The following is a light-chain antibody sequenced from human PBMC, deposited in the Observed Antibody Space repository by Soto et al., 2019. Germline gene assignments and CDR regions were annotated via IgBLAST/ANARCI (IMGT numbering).Light chain of an antibody. J-gene: IGKJ2*01. V-gene: IGKV3-20*01. CDR2: GAS. CDR3: QQSGTSPKYA. CDR1: QSVSSSY. Sequence: EIVLTQSPGTLSLSPGERATLSCRASQSVSSSYLAWYQQKPGQAPRLLIYGASSRATGIPDRFSGSGSGTDFTLTISRLEPEDFAVYYCQQSGTSPKYAFGQGAKVEIK.